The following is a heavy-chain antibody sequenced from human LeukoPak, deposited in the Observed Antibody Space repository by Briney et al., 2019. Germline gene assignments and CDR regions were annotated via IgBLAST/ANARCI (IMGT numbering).Heavy chain of an antibody. D-gene: IGHD6-19*01. Sequence: GESLKISCKGSGYSFTSYWIGWARQMPGKGLEWMGIIYPGDSDTRYSPSFQGQVTIPADKSISTAYLQWSSLKASDTAMYYCARRRRSSENWFDPWGQGTLVTVSS. CDR1: GYSFTSYW. CDR2: IYPGDSDT. J-gene: IGHJ5*02. V-gene: IGHV5-51*01. CDR3: ARRRRSSENWFDP.